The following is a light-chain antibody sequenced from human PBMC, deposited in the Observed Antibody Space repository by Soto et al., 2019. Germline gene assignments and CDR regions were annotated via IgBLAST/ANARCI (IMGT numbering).Light chain of an antibody. CDR1: QSISNW. J-gene: IGKJ1*01. CDR2: DAS. Sequence: DIQMTQSPSSLSASVGDGVTFTCRASQSISNWLAWYQQKPGRAPRLLIHDASSLESGVPRRFIGSGSGTEFSLTISSLQPDDFATYYCQQYFSYPQTFGQGTKVEIK. CDR3: QQYFSYPQT. V-gene: IGKV1-5*01.